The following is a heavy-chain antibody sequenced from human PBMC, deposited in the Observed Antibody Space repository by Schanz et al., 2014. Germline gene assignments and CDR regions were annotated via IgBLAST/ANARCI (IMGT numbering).Heavy chain of an antibody. CDR2: ISHSGGSK. D-gene: IGHD2-2*01. CDR3: AKDSTHIDIVLVPTAIDY. V-gene: IGHV3-23*01. CDR1: GFTFNSYA. J-gene: IGHJ4*02. Sequence: DVQLLESGGGLVQPGGSLRLSCAASGFTFNSYAMTWVRQAPGKGLEWVSSISHSGGSKYYADSVKGRFTISRDNSENTLYLHMNTLRSEDMAVYYCAKDSTHIDIVLVPTAIDYWGQGTLVTVSS.